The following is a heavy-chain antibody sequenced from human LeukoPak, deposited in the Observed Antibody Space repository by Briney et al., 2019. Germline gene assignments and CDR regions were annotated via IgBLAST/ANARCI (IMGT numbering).Heavy chain of an antibody. CDR3: AKSRARREGSSGSIDY. V-gene: IGHV3-23*01. J-gene: IGHJ4*02. Sequence: GGSLRLSCAASGFTFSNYAMSWVRQAPGKGLEGVSAISGSGGSTHYTDSVKGRFAISRDNSGNTLHLQMKSLRAEDTAIYYCAKSRARREGSSGSIDYWGQGTLVTVSS. CDR2: ISGSGGST. D-gene: IGHD3-22*01. CDR1: GFTFSNYA.